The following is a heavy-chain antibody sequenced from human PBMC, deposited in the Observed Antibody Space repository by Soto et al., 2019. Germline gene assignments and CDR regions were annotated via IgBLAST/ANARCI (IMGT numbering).Heavy chain of an antibody. CDR2: IIPIFGTA. V-gene: IGHV1-69*06. D-gene: IGHD3-3*01. CDR3: AIGLVTEWSRRYYFDY. Sequence: GASVKVSCKASGGTFSSYAISWVRQAPGQGLEWMGGIIPIFGTANYAQKFQGRVTITADKSTSTAYMELSSLRSEDTAVYYCAIGLVTEWSRRYYFDYWGQGTLVTVSS. J-gene: IGHJ4*02. CDR1: GGTFSSYA.